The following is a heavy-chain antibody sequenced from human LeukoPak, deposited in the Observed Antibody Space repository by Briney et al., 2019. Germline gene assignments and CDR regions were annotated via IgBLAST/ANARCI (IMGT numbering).Heavy chain of an antibody. D-gene: IGHD3-22*01. CDR2: INSDGINT. Sequence: GGSLRLSCAVSGFTFSDYWMHWVRQVPGKGLVWVSRINSDGINTSYADSVKGRFTISRDNAKNTLNLQMNSLRAEDTAVYYCARDLGQYYDTSDNWFDPWGQGTLVTVSS. CDR1: GFTFSDYW. V-gene: IGHV3-74*01. J-gene: IGHJ5*02. CDR3: ARDLGQYYDTSDNWFDP.